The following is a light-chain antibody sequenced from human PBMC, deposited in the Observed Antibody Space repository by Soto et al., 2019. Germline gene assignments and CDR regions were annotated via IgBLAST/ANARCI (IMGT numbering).Light chain of an antibody. V-gene: IGKV1-33*01. Sequence: DIQMTQSPSSLSASVGDRVTITCQASQGIRKYLNWYQQEPGKAPKLLIYGASNLEPGVPSRFKGSGAGTNFTFHISRLGAEEFATFYCQKYANVPYTFGRGTKLEIK. CDR3: QKYANVPYT. CDR1: QGIRKY. J-gene: IGKJ2*01. CDR2: GAS.